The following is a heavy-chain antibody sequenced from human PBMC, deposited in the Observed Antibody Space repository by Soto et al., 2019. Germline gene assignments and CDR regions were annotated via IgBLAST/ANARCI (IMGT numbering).Heavy chain of an antibody. CDR2: IIPIFGTA. D-gene: IGHD3-9*01. CDR3: ARGNTVETGIDYFAD. Sequence: QVQLVQSGAVVKKPWSSVTVSCKASGGTFSSYAISWVRQAPGQGLQWMGGIIPIFGTANYALKFQGRVTITADESTSTAYMELRSLRSEDTAVYYCARGNTVETGIDYFADWGQESLVAVSS. J-gene: IGHJ4*02. V-gene: IGHV1-69*01. CDR1: GGTFSSYA.